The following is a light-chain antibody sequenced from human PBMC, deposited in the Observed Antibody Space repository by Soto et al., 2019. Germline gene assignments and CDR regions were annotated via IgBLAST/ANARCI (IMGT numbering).Light chain of an antibody. CDR1: RGICNY. J-gene: IGKJ3*01. CDR2: AAS. V-gene: IGKV1-27*01. CDR3: QKYNSAPLT. Sequence: DIQMTQSPSSLSASVGDRVTITCRASRGICNYLAWYQQRPGKVPRLLIYAASTLQSGVPSRFSGSGSGTDFTLTISSLQPEDVATYYCQKYNSAPLTFGPGTKVDLK.